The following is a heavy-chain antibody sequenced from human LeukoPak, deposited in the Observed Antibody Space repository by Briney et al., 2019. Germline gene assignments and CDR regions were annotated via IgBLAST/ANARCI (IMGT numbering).Heavy chain of an antibody. V-gene: IGHV4-59*01. CDR3: ARVGPWNSSSWYNWYFDL. CDR1: GGSISSYY. D-gene: IGHD6-13*01. Sequence: SETLSLTCTVSGGSISSYYWSWIRQPPGKGLEWIGYIYYSGSTNYNPSLKSRVTISVDTSKNQFSLKLSSVTAADTAVYYCARVGPWNSSSWYNWYFDLWGRGTLVTVSS. CDR2: IYYSGST. J-gene: IGHJ2*01.